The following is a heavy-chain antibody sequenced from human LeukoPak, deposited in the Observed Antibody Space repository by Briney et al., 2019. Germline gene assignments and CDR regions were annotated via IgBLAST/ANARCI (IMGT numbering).Heavy chain of an antibody. Sequence: SETLSLTCAVYGGSFSGYYWSWIRQPPGKGLEWIGEINHSGSTNYNPSLKSRVTISVDTSKNQFSLKLSSVTAADTAVYYCARPHLTRRAAFDIWGQGTMVTVSS. V-gene: IGHV4-34*01. J-gene: IGHJ3*02. CDR1: GGSFSGYY. CDR3: ARPHLTRRAAFDI. CDR2: INHSGST.